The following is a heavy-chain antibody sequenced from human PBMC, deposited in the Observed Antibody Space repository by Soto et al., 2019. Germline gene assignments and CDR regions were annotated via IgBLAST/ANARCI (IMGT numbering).Heavy chain of an antibody. Sequence: GGSLRLSCAASGFTFSSYGMHWVRQAPGKGLECVAVISYDGSNKYYADSVKGRFTISRDNSKNTLYLQMNSLRAEDTAVYYCAKDYGYSSRERNEVRFDYWGQGTLVTVSS. CDR3: AKDYGYSSRERNEVRFDY. D-gene: IGHD6-13*01. J-gene: IGHJ4*02. CDR2: ISYDGSNK. CDR1: GFTFSSYG. V-gene: IGHV3-30*18.